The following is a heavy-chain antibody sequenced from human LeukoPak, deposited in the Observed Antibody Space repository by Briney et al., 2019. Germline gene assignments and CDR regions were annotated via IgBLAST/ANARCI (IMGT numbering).Heavy chain of an antibody. CDR3: VRDRTLGVRDGFILA. CDR2: ISSSSSYI. Sequence: GGSLRLSCAASGFTFSSYSMNWVRQAPGKGLEWVSSISSSSSYIYYADSAKGRFTISRDNAKNSLSLQMSSLRVEDTAVYYCVRDRTLGVRDGFILAWGQGTLVTVSS. V-gene: IGHV3-21*01. CDR1: GFTFSSYS. J-gene: IGHJ5*02. D-gene: IGHD5-24*01.